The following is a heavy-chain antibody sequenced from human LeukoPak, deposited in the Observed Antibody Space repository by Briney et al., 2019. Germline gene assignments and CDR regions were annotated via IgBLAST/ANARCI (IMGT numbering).Heavy chain of an antibody. V-gene: IGHV3-30*04. CDR3: ATSIERSTWGSHALDF. J-gene: IGHJ4*02. CDR2: LSYDGSLK. Sequence: PGTSLRLSCTGSGFTFSDSGMHWVRHAPGKGLEWMAMLSYDGSLKYYADSVKGRFTISRDNSKNTLYLQMNSLRVEDTAVYYCATSIERSTWGSHALDFWGKGTLVTVSS. D-gene: IGHD3-16*01. CDR1: GFTFSDSG.